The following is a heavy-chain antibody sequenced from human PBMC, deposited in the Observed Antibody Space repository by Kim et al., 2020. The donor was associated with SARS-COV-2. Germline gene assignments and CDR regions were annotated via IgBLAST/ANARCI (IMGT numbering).Heavy chain of an antibody. J-gene: IGHJ4*02. V-gene: IGHV1-69*04. CDR2: IIPILGIA. CDR1: GGTFSSYA. D-gene: IGHD3-22*01. CDR3: ARVLVPYYYDSSGYPFDY. Sequence: SVKVSCKASGGTFSSYAISWVRQAPGQGLEWMGRIIPILGIANYAQKFQGRVTITADKSTSTAYMELSSLRSEDTAVYYCARVLVPYYYDSSGYPFDYWGQGTLVTVSS.